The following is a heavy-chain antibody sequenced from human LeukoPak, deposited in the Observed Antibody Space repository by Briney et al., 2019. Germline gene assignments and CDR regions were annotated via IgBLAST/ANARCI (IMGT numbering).Heavy chain of an antibody. CDR3: AKDLGGLLSYFDY. D-gene: IGHD1-26*01. J-gene: IGHJ4*02. V-gene: IGHV3-33*06. CDR2: IWYDGSNK. Sequence: GGSLRLSCAASGFTFSSYGMHWVRQARGKGLEWVAVIWYDGSNKYYADSVKGRFTISRDNSKNTLYLQMNSLRAEDTAVYYCAKDLGGLLSYFDYWGQGTLVTVSS. CDR1: GFTFSSYG.